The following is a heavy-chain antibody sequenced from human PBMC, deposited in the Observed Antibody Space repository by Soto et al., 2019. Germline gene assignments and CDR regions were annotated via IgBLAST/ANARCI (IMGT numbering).Heavy chain of an antibody. CDR1: GFTFTSSA. Sequence: SVKVSCKASGFTFTSSAVQWVRQARGQRLEWIGWIVVGSGNTNYAQKFQERVTITRDMSTSTAYMELSSLRSEDTAVYYCAADPVYCSSTSCYAGFIYYYYGMDVWGQGTTVTVSS. CDR3: AADPVYCSSTSCYAGFIYYYYGMDV. V-gene: IGHV1-58*01. D-gene: IGHD2-2*01. J-gene: IGHJ6*02. CDR2: IVVGSGNT.